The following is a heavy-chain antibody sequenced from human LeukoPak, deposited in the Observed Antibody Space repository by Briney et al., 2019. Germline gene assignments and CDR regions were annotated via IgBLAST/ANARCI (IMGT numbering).Heavy chain of an antibody. CDR2: INHSGST. CDR1: GGSFSGYY. D-gene: IGHD3-3*01. J-gene: IGHJ3*02. V-gene: IGHV4-34*01. Sequence: PSETLSLTCAVCGGSFSGYYWSWIRQPPGKGLEWIGEINHSGSTNYNPSLKSRVTISVDTSKNQFSLKLSSVTAADTAVYYCARETRHYDFWSGYLCAFDIWGQGTMVTVSS. CDR3: ARETRHYDFWSGYLCAFDI.